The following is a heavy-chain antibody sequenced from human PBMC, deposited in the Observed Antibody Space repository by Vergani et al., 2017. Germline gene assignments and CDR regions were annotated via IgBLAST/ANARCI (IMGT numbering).Heavy chain of an antibody. CDR3: ARSMVRGGEDAFDI. CDR2: ISWNSGSI. D-gene: IGHD3-10*01. V-gene: IGHV3-9*01. J-gene: IGHJ3*02. CDR1: GFTFDDYA. Sequence: EVQLVESGGGLVQPGRSLRLSCAASGFTFDDYAMHWVRQAPGKGLEWVSGISWNSGSIGYADSVKGRFTISRDNAKNSLYLQMNSLRAEDTAVYYCARSMVRGGEDAFDIWGQGTMVTVSS.